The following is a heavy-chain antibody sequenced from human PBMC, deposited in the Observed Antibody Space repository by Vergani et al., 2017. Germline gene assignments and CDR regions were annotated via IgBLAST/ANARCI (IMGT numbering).Heavy chain of an antibody. CDR2: LGKRDFGGTR. J-gene: IGHJ4*02. V-gene: IGHV3-49*04. CDR1: GFSFGDDA. Sequence: EVQLVDSGGGLVQPGQSLRLSCTPSGFSFGDDALTWVRQVPGKGLEWVGFLGKRDFGGTRQYAPSVRGRFTISRDDSKSVAYLDMNNLKVEDTAIYYCSRPGDSNGQRDSWGQGTLVIVSS. CDR3: SRPGDSNGQRDS. D-gene: IGHD2-8*01.